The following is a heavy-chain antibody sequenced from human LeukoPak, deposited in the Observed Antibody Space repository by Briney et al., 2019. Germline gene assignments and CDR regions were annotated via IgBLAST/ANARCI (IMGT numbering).Heavy chain of an antibody. CDR2: ISSSSSYI. Sequence: GGSLRLSCAASGFSFSIYSMNWVRQAPGKGLEWVSSISSSSSYIYYADSVKGRFTISRDNAKNSLCLQMDSLRAEDTAVYYCARAYYGSGTSHFDSWGQGTLVTVSS. V-gene: IGHV3-21*01. J-gene: IGHJ4*02. D-gene: IGHD3-10*01. CDR3: ARAYYGSGTSHFDS. CDR1: GFSFSIYS.